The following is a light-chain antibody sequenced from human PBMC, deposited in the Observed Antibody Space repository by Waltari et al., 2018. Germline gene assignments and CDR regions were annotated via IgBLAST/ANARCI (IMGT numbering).Light chain of an antibody. CDR2: GAS. CDR3: QQYGSSPLT. J-gene: IGKJ4*01. CDR1: QSVSSSH. V-gene: IGKV3-20*01. Sequence: EIVLTQSPGTLAWSPGERATVSCRASQSVSSSHLAWYQQKPGQAPRLLIYGASSRGPGIPDRFSGSGSGTDFTLTISRLEPEDFAVYYCQQYGSSPLTFGGGTKVEIK.